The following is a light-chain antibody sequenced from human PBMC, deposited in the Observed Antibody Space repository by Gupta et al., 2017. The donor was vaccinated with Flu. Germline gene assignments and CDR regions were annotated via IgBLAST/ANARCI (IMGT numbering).Light chain of an antibody. Sequence: EVVLTQSPGTLSLSPGERATLSCRASQTVSSTYLAWYQQKPGQAPRLLIYGASSRATGIPDRFSGSGSGTDFTLSISRLESEDFAVYYCQQDGSSPWMFGQGTKVESK. CDR1: QTVSSTY. J-gene: IGKJ1*01. CDR3: QQDGSSPWM. V-gene: IGKV3-20*01. CDR2: GAS.